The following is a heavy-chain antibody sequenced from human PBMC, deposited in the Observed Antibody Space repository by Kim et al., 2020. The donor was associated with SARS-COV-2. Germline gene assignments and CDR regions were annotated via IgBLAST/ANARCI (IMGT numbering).Heavy chain of an antibody. CDR2: IYHSGST. CDR1: GGSISSSNW. CDR3: ARSISVADAYYFDD. Sequence: SETLSLTCAVSGGSISSSNWWSWVRQPPGKGLEWIGEIYHSGSTNYNPSLKSRVTISVDKSKNRFSLKLSSVTAADTAVYYCARSISVADAYYFDDWGQGTLVTVSS. D-gene: IGHD6-19*01. V-gene: IGHV4-4*02. J-gene: IGHJ4*02.